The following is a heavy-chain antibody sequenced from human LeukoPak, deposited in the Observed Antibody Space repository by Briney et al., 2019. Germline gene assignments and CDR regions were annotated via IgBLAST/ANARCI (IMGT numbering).Heavy chain of an antibody. D-gene: IGHD3-10*01. Sequence: GGSLRLSCAASGFTFSSYAMTWVRQAPGKGLEWVSLVSINGGRTNYADSVKGRFTISRDNSKNTLYLQMNSLRAEDTAVYYCAKDTNYGVITYWGQGTLVTVSS. CDR3: AKDTNYGVITY. J-gene: IGHJ4*02. V-gene: IGHV3-23*01. CDR2: VSINGGRT. CDR1: GFTFSSYA.